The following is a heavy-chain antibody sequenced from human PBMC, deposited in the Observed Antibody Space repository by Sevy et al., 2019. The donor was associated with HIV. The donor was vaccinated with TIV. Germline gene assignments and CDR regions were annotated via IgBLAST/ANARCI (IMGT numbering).Heavy chain of an antibody. CDR2: IKSKTDGGTT. D-gene: IGHD3-10*01. Sequence: GGSLRLSCAASGFTFSNAWMSWVRQAPGKGLEWVGRIKSKTDGGTTDYAAPVKGRFTISRDDSKNTLYLQMNSLKTEDTAVYSFTTDGYGSGGDWFDPWGQGTLVTVSS. J-gene: IGHJ5*02. V-gene: IGHV3-15*01. CDR3: TTDGYGSGGDWFDP. CDR1: GFTFSNAW.